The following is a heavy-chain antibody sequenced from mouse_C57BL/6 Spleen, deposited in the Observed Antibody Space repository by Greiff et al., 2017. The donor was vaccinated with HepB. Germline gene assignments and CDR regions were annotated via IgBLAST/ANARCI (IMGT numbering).Heavy chain of an antibody. D-gene: IGHD1-1*01. CDR1: GYTFTSYW. V-gene: IGHV1-55*01. J-gene: IGHJ1*03. CDR2: IYPGSGST. Sequence: QVQLQQPGAELVKPGASVKMSCKASGYTFTSYWITWVKQRPGQGLEWIGDIYPGSGSTNYNEKFKSKATLTVDTSSSTAYMQLSSLTSEDSAVYYCARPHYYGSSYRYWYFDVWGTGTTVTVSS. CDR3: ARPHYYGSSYRYWYFDV.